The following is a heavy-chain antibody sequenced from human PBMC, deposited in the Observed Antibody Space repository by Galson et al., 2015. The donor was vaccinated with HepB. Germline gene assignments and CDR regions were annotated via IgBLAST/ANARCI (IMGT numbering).Heavy chain of an antibody. CDR1: GGTFSSYA. Sequence: SVKVSCKASGGTFSSYAISWVQQAPRQGLEWMGGIIPIFGTANYAQKFQGRVTITADESASTAYMELSSLRSEDTAVYYCARGVDSVSFDYWGQGTLVTVSS. J-gene: IGHJ4*02. CDR3: ARGVDSVSFDY. CDR2: IIPIFGTA. D-gene: IGHD2-21*01. V-gene: IGHV1-69*13.